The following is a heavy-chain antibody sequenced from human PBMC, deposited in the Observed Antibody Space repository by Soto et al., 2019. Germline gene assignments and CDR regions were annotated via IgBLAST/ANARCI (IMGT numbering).Heavy chain of an antibody. Sequence: SETLSLTCTVSGGSVSSSSYYWGWVRQPPGKGLEWIGYVYYSGSTNYNPSLKSRVTISVDTSKNQFSLKLSSVTAADTAVYYCARVVMGAFDYWGQGTLVTVSS. J-gene: IGHJ4*02. CDR2: VYYSGST. CDR3: ARVVMGAFDY. V-gene: IGHV4-61*01. CDR1: GGSVSSSSYY. D-gene: IGHD3-16*01.